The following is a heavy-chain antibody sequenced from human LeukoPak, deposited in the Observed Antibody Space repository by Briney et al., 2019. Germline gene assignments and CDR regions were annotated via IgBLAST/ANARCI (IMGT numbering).Heavy chain of an antibody. V-gene: IGHV4-59*01. CDR2: IYYSGNT. Sequence: SETLSLTCTVSGGSISSFYWSWIRQPPGKGLEWIGYIYYSGNTNYNPSLKSRVTISVDTSKNQFSLKLSSVTTADTAVYYCARAGGYSYGDFDYWGQGTLVTVSS. D-gene: IGHD5-18*01. CDR3: ARAGGYSYGDFDY. J-gene: IGHJ4*02. CDR1: GGSISSFY.